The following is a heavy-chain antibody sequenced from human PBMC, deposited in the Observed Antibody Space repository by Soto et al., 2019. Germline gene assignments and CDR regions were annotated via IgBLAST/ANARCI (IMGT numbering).Heavy chain of an antibody. CDR1: GGSISSYC. CDR2: ICNSVTT. V-gene: IGHV4-59*08. J-gene: IGHJ4*02. Sequence: QVQLQESGPGLVKPSETLTLTCTVSGGSISSYCCSWIRQPPGKGLEWIGYICNSVTTNYNPSLQVRVTISGDTSKNHFSLKLGSVSAADTAVYYCARHDPGGFDYWGQGTLVTVSS. CDR3: ARHDPGGFDY. D-gene: IGHD3-10*01.